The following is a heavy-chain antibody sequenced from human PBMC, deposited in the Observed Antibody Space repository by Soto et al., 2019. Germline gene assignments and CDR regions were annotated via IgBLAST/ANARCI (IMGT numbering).Heavy chain of an antibody. CDR1: GYTLTELS. Sequence: ASVKVSCKVSGYTLTELSMHWVRQAPGKGLEWMGGFDPEDGETIYAQKFQGRVTMTEDTSTDTAYMELSSLRSEDTAVYYCATSGRTYYDFWSGNQPAGSFDYWGQGTLVTVSS. D-gene: IGHD3-3*01. V-gene: IGHV1-24*01. CDR3: ATSGRTYYDFWSGNQPAGSFDY. CDR2: FDPEDGET. J-gene: IGHJ4*02.